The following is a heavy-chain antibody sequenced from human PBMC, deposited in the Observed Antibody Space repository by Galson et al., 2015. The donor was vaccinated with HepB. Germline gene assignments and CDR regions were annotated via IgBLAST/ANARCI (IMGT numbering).Heavy chain of an antibody. CDR1: GFTFSSYA. V-gene: IGHV3-23*01. CDR3: ARLAAITIFGGGDWFDP. Sequence: SLRLSCAASGFTFSSYAMSWVRQAPGKGLEWVSAISGSGGSTYYADSVKGRFTISRDNSKNTLYLQMNSLRAEDTAVYYCARLAAITIFGGGDWFDPWGQGTLVTVSS. CDR2: ISGSGGST. J-gene: IGHJ5*02. D-gene: IGHD3-3*01.